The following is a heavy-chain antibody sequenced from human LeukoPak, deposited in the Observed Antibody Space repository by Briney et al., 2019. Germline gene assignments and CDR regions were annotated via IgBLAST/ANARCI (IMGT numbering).Heavy chain of an antibody. V-gene: IGHV3-23*01. J-gene: IGHJ4*02. Sequence: GGSLRLSCAASGFPFSIYAMGWVRQAPGKGLEWVSGINGNGDSSYYADSVKGRFTISRDNSKSALYLQLNSLRAEDTAVYYCAKRDAYDSSGFSPLFDYWGQGALVTVSS. CDR3: AKRDAYDSSGFSPLFDY. CDR2: INGNGDSS. CDR1: GFPFSIYA. D-gene: IGHD3-22*01.